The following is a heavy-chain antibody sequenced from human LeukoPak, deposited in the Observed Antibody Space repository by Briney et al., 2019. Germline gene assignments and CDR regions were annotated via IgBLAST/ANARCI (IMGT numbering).Heavy chain of an antibody. V-gene: IGHV3-53*01. J-gene: IGHJ4*02. D-gene: IGHD3-10*01. CDR3: ASVTMDRGPPFDY. Sequence: PGGSLRLSCAASVFTVSINYMSCVRQAPGKGLEWVSVMYSGGSTYYADSVEGRFTISRDNSKNTVYLQMNSLRAEDTSVYYCASVTMDRGPPFDYWGQGTLVTVSS. CDR1: VFTVSINY. CDR2: MYSGGST.